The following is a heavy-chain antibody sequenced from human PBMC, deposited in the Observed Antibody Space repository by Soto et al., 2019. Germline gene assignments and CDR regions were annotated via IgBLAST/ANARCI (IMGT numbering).Heavy chain of an antibody. Sequence: SETLSLTCTVSGGSISSSSYYWGWIRQPPGKGLEWIGSIYYSGSTYYNPSLKSRVTISVDTSKNQFSLKLSSVTAADTAVYYCARLRRIHYYYYGMDVWGQGTTVTVSS. J-gene: IGHJ6*02. CDR3: ARLRRIHYYYYGMDV. V-gene: IGHV4-39*01. CDR1: GGSISSSSYY. CDR2: IYYSGST.